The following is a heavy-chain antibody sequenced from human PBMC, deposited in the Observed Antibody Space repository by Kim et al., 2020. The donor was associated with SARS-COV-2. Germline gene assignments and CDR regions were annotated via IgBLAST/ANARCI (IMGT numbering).Heavy chain of an antibody. J-gene: IGHJ5*02. V-gene: IGHV4-34*01. CDR1: GGSFSGYC. CDR2: INHSGST. D-gene: IGHD6-13*01. Sequence: SETLSLTCAVYGGSFSGYCWSWIRQPPGKGLEWFGEINHSGSTNYNPYLKSRVTISVDTAKNQFPLKLSSVPAADTAVYYCARGRGGSKRWFDPWGQGTLVTVSS. CDR3: ARGRGGSKRWFDP.